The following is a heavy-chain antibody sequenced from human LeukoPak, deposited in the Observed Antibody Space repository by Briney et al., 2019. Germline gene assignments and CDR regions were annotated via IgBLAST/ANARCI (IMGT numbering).Heavy chain of an antibody. J-gene: IGHJ5*02. CDR1: GFTFSSYA. D-gene: IGHD4-17*01. CDR2: ISGSGGST. Sequence: GGSLRLSCAASGFTFSSYAMSWVRQAPGKGLEWVSAISGSGGSTYYADSVKGRFTISRDNSKNTLYLQMNSLRAEDTAVYYCAKDLSFYGDWFGWFDPWGQGTLVTVSS. V-gene: IGHV3-23*01. CDR3: AKDLSFYGDWFGWFDP.